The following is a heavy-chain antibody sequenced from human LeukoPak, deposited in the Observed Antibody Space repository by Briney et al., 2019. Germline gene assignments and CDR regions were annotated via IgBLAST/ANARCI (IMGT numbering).Heavy chain of an antibody. Sequence: GGSLKLSCAASGFTFSSYSINGVRQAPGKGLEWVSSISSSSTYIYYADSVKGRFTISRDNAKNSLYLQMNSLRAEDTAVYYCARDHWFDIWGQGTMVTVTS. CDR2: ISSSSTYI. D-gene: IGHD1-1*01. CDR3: ARDHWFDI. V-gene: IGHV3-21*01. J-gene: IGHJ3*02. CDR1: GFTFSSYS.